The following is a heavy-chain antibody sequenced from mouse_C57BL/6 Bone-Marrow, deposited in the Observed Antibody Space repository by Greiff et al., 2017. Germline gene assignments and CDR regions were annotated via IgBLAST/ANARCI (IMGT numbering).Heavy chain of an antibody. CDR3: VIILDWYFDV. CDR1: GFSFNTYA. CDR2: IRSKSNNYET. J-gene: IGHJ1*03. Sequence: GGGLVQPKGSLKFSCAASGFSFNTYAMNWVRQAPGKGLEWVARIRSKSNNYETYYADSVEDRFTISRDDSESMLYLQMNNLKTEDTAMYHCVIILDWYFDVWGTGTTVTVSS. D-gene: IGHD5-1-1*01. V-gene: IGHV10-1*01.